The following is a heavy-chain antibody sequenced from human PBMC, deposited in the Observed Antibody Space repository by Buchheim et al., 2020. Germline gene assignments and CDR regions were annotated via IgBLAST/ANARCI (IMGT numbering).Heavy chain of an antibody. J-gene: IGHJ5*02. CDR1: GFTFSAYA. V-gene: IGHV3-21*05. CDR2: IDKSSSSI. CDR3: ARDQAVVH. Sequence: EVQLVESGGGLVKPGGSLRLSCAGSGFTFSAYAFNWVRQAPGRGLEWLSYIDKSSSSIYYAESVKGRFTISRGNAKGLVFLQINSLRAEDTAVYFCARDQAVVHWGQGTL.